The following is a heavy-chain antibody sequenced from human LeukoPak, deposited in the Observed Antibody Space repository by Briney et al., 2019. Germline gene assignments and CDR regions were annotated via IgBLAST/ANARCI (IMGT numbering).Heavy chain of an antibody. CDR2: IYYSGST. V-gene: IGHV4-39*01. Sequence: SETLSLTCTVSGGSISSSSYYWGWIRQPPGKGLEWIGSIYYSGSTYYNPSLKSRVTISVDTSKNQFSLKLSSVTAADTAVYYCARFASSWDYYMDVWGNGTTVTISS. D-gene: IGHD1-26*01. CDR1: GGSISSSSYY. CDR3: ARFASSWDYYMDV. J-gene: IGHJ6*03.